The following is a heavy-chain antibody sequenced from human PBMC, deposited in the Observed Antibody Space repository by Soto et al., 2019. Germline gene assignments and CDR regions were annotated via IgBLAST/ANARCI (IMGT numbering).Heavy chain of an antibody. CDR2: ITGSGSGT. D-gene: IGHD4-17*01. CDR3: AKDPNGDYWGALDS. Sequence: EVQLLESGGGLVQPGGSLRLSCAASGFGFSNYAVTWVRQAPGKGLEWVAGITGSGSGTKYADSVKGRFTISRDNSKTTLYLQMNSLRTGDTVVYYCAKDPNGDYWGALDSWCQVTMVTVAS. J-gene: IGHJ3*02. V-gene: IGHV3-23*01. CDR1: GFGFSNYA.